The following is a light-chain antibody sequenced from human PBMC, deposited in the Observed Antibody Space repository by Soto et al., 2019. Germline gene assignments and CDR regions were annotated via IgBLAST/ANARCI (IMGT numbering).Light chain of an antibody. CDR2: SNS. V-gene: IGLV1-44*01. CDR1: SSNIESNI. J-gene: IGLJ3*02. CDR3: PTWDDRLNDWV. Sequence: QSVLTQPPSASGTPGQRVTISCSGSSSNIESNIVNWYQQVPGTAPKLLIYSNSRRPSGVPDRFSGSKSGTSASLAIGGLQSEDEADYYCPTWDDRLNDWVFGGGPKLTVL.